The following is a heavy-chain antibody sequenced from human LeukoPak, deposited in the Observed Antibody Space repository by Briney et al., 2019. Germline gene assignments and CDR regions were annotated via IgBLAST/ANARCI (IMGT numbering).Heavy chain of an antibody. CDR1: GGSISSGGYS. CDR3: ARDGCSGGSCFLHNWFDP. D-gene: IGHD2-15*01. CDR2: IYHSGST. V-gene: IGHV4-30-2*01. Sequence: PQTLSLTCAVSGGSISSGGYSWSWIRQPPGKGLEWIGYIYHSGSTYYNPSLKSRVTISVDRSKNQFSLKLSSVTAADTAVYYCARDGCSGGSCFLHNWFDPWGQGTLVTVSS. J-gene: IGHJ5*02.